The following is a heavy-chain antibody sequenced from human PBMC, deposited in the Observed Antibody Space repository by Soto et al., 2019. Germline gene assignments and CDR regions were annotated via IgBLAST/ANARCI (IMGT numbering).Heavy chain of an antibody. V-gene: IGHV3-21*01. CDR2: ISSSSSYI. Sequence: GGSLRLSCAASGFTFSSYSMNWVRQAPGKGLEWVSSISSSSSYIYYADSVKGRFTISRDNAKNSLYLQMNSLRAEDTAVYYCARSGTKYCSGGSCYPVLAFDIWGQGTMVTVSS. CDR1: GFTFSSYS. CDR3: ARSGTKYCSGGSCYPVLAFDI. J-gene: IGHJ3*02. D-gene: IGHD2-15*01.